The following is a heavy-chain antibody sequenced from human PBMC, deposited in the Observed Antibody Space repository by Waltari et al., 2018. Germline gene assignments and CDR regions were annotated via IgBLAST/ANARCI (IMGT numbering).Heavy chain of an antibody. CDR2: IRSKTNNYAT. D-gene: IGHD2-8*01. CDR3: TTLYTSNGRVNF. CDR1: GFTFSGSA. J-gene: IGHJ4*02. V-gene: IGHV3-73*01. Sequence: EVQLVESVGGLVQPGGSLSLACAASGFTFSGSAIHWVRQASGKGLEYVGRIRSKTNNYATAYAASVEGRFTISRDDSKSMAFLQMKSLKIEDTAVYYCTTLYTSNGRVNFWGQGTLVTVSS.